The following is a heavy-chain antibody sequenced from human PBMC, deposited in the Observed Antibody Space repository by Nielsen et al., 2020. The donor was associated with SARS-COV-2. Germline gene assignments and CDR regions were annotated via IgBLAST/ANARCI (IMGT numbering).Heavy chain of an antibody. CDR3: ARQYYDILTGYSRGYFDY. D-gene: IGHD3-9*01. J-gene: IGHJ4*02. CDR2: SGSGISYT. Sequence: GGSLRLSCAASGFTFSNYFMSWIRQAPGKGLEWLSFSGSGISYTSYADFVKGRFTVSRDNAKKSLYLQMHSLRAEDTAVYYCARQYYDILTGYSRGYFDYWGQGTLVTVSS. CDR1: GFTFSNYF. V-gene: IGHV3-11*06.